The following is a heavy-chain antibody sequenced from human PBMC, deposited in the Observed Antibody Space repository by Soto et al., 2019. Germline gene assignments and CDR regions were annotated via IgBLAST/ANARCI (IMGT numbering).Heavy chain of an antibody. J-gene: IGHJ5*02. CDR2: ISPHSGDT. Sequence: ASVKVSCKASGYTFTSFDIHWIRQASGQRLEWMGWISPHSGDTRYAQKFQGRLSLTRDTSASTAYMELSSLRSEDTAVYYCARSPLYDYVWGSYRYRNWFDPWGQG. V-gene: IGHV1-8*01. CDR1: GYTFTSFD. CDR3: ARSPLYDYVWGSYRYRNWFDP. D-gene: IGHD3-16*02.